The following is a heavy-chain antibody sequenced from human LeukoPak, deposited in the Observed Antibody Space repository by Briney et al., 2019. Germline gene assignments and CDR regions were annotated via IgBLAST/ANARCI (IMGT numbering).Heavy chain of an antibody. V-gene: IGHV4-59*01. CDR2: IYYSGST. CDR3: ARGPDSSGYYPLDY. D-gene: IGHD3-22*01. Sequence: SETLSLTCIVSGDSITYYYWSWIRQPPGKGLEWIGYIYYSGSTNYNPSLKSRVTISVDTSKNQFSLKLSSVTAADTAVYYCARGPDSSGYYPLDYWGQGTLVTVSS. CDR1: GDSITYYY. J-gene: IGHJ4*02.